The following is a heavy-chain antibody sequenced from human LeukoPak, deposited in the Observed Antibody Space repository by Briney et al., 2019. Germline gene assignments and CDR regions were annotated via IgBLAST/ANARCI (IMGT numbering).Heavy chain of an antibody. J-gene: IGHJ1*01. V-gene: IGHV3-23*01. CDR2: ISPIGDIT. CDR1: GFIFSSHG. CDR3: AQDIAYIRFDI. D-gene: IGHD1-1*01. Sequence: WGTLRLSCAASGFIFSSHGMSWVRQAPGKGLEWVSGISPIGDITYYADSVKGRFTISRDNSKNTVYLEMDSLRFEEAAVYYCAQDIAYIRFDIWGQGTVVPVSS.